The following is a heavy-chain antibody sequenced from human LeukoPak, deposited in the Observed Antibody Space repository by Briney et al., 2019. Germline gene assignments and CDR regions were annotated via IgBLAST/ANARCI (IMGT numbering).Heavy chain of an antibody. J-gene: IGHJ4*02. CDR2: IKEDGSEK. CDR3: ARGGQYHY. Sequence: GGSLRLSCAASGFNFSNYWMTWFRQAPGKGLEWVANIKEDGSEKYYVDSVEGRFTISRDNAENSLYMQINSLRAEDTAVYYCARGGQYHYWGQGTLVTVSS. D-gene: IGHD1-26*01. CDR1: GFNFSNYW. V-gene: IGHV3-7*01.